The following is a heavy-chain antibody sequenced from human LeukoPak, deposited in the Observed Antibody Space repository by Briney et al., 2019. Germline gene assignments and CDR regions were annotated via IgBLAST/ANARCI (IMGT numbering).Heavy chain of an antibody. D-gene: IGHD6-19*01. CDR2: ISGDGGDT. CDR1: RFTFSSYA. Sequence: GGSLRLSCASSRFTFSSYAVNWVRQAPGKGLEWVSTISGDGGDTHYADSVRGRFTISRANSKNTLFMQMNSRRAEATAVYYCGKSGSRAWDYFEYWGQGTLVTASS. J-gene: IGHJ4*02. CDR3: GKSGSRAWDYFEY. V-gene: IGHV3-23*01.